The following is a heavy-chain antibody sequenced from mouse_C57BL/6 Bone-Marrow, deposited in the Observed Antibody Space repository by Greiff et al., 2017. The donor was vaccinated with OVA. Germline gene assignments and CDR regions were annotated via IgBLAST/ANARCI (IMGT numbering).Heavy chain of an antibody. CDR1: GYTFTEYT. CDR2: FYPGSGSI. D-gene: IGHD1-1*01. CDR3: ARHENYYGSSYTYWYFDV. J-gene: IGHJ1*03. V-gene: IGHV1-62-2*01. Sequence: VQLQQSGAELVKPGASVKLSCKASGYTFTEYTIHWVKQSSGQGLEWIGWFYPGSGSIKYNEKFKDKATLTADKSSSTVYMELSRLTSEDSAVYFCARHENYYGSSYTYWYFDVWGTGTTVTVSS.